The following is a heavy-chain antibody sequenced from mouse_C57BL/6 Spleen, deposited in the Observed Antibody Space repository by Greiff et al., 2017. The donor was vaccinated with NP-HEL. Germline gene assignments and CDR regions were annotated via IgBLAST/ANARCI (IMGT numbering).Heavy chain of an antibody. J-gene: IGHJ4*01. CDR2: IWTGGGT. CDR3: ARSFITTVVADYYAMDY. Sequence: VKLMESGPGLVAPSQSLSITCTVSGFSLTSYAISWVRQPPGKGLEWLGVIWTGGGTNYNSALKSRLSISKDNSKSQVFLKMNSLQTDDTARYYCARSFITTVVADYYAMDYWGQGTSVTVSS. D-gene: IGHD1-1*01. V-gene: IGHV2-9-1*01. CDR1: GFSLTSYA.